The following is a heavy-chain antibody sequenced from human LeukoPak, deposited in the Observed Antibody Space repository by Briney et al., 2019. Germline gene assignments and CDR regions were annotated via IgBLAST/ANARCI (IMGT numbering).Heavy chain of an antibody. J-gene: IGHJ5*02. CDR1: GFTFSGSA. V-gene: IGHV3-30*04. D-gene: IGHD5-18*01. Sequence: GGSLRLSCAASGFTFSGSAMHWVRQAPGKGLEWVAVISYDGSNKYYADSVKGRFTISRDNSKNTLYLQMNSLRAEDTAAYYCAKEGVRGYSYGYGTRNNWFDPWGQGTLVTVSS. CDR3: AKEGVRGYSYGYGTRNNWFDP. CDR2: ISYDGSNK.